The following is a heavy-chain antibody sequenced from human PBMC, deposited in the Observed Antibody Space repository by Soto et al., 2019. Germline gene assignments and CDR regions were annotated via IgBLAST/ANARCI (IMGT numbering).Heavy chain of an antibody. Sequence: GGSLRLYCAASGFTFSSYRMNWVRQAPGKGLEWVSSISSSSSYIYYADSVKGRFTISRDHAKNSLYLQMNSLRAEDTAVYYCSRCSEEAAYCGGDCFPYYYYGMDVWGQGTTVTVSS. CDR3: SRCSEEAAYCGGDCFPYYYYGMDV. V-gene: IGHV3-21*01. CDR1: GFTFSSYR. CDR2: ISSSSSYI. J-gene: IGHJ6*02. D-gene: IGHD2-21*02.